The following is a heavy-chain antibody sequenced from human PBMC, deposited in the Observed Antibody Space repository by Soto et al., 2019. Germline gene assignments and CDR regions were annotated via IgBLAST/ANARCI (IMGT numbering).Heavy chain of an antibody. CDR1: GGTFSSYT. CDR3: AREWTNDYGGGNWFDP. Sequence: QVQLVQSGAEVKKPGSSVKVSCKASGGTFSSYTISWVRQAPGQGLEWMGRIIPILGIANYAQKFQGRVTITADKSTSTAYMELSSLRSEDTAVYYCAREWTNDYGGGNWFDPWGQGTLVTVSS. CDR2: IIPILGIA. V-gene: IGHV1-69*08. J-gene: IGHJ5*02. D-gene: IGHD4-17*01.